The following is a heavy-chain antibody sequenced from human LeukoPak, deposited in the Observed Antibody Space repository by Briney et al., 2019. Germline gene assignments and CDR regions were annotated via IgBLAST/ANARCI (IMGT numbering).Heavy chain of an antibody. Sequence: HPSETLSLTCAVSGGSISSYYWSWIRQPPGKGLEWIGYIYYSGSTNYNPSLKSRVTISVDTSKNQFSLKLSSVTAADTAVYYCARGSGYGFEIDYWGQGTLVTVSS. CDR2: IYYSGST. CDR1: GGSISSYY. J-gene: IGHJ4*02. CDR3: ARGSGYGFEIDY. V-gene: IGHV4-59*01. D-gene: IGHD5-12*01.